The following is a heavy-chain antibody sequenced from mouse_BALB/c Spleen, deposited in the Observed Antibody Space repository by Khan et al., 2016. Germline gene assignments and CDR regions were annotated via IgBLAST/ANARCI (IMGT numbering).Heavy chain of an antibody. CDR2: INPSSSYT. V-gene: IGHV1-4*01. D-gene: IGHD1-1*01. CDR3: ARYSTPVVAPLDY. Sequence: QVQLKQSGAELARPGASVKMSCKASGYSFTSYTMHWVKQRPGQGLEWLGFINPSSSYTNYNQNFKDKATLTADKSSSPAYMQLSSLTSEDSAVFFCARYSTPVVAPLDYWGHGATRTVSS. CDR1: GYSFTSYT. J-gene: IGHJ2*01.